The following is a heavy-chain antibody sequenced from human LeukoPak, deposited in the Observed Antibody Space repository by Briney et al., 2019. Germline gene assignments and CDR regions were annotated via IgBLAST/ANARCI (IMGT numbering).Heavy chain of an antibody. Sequence: GASVKVSCKASGYTFTGYYMHWVRQAPGQGLEWMGWTNPNSGGTNYAQKFQGRVTMTRDTSISTAYMELSRLRSDDTAVYYCARENGWNDPFDYWGQGTLVTVSS. J-gene: IGHJ4*02. CDR2: TNPNSGGT. CDR3: ARENGWNDPFDY. D-gene: IGHD1-1*01. CDR1: GYTFTGYY. V-gene: IGHV1-2*02.